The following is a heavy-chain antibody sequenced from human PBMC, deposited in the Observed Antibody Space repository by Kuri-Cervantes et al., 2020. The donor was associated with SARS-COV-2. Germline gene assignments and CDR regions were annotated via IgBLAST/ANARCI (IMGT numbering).Heavy chain of an antibody. V-gene: IGHV3-7*01. Sequence: GESLKISCAASGFTFSSCWMSWVRQAPGKGLEWVASINQDGSEKYYVDSVKGRFTISRDTAKNSLYLQMNSLRAEDTAVYYCASASGGAWYYVFDYWGQGALVTVSS. CDR3: ASASGGAWYYVFDY. D-gene: IGHD2-21*02. J-gene: IGHJ4*02. CDR1: GFTFSSCW. CDR2: INQDGSEK.